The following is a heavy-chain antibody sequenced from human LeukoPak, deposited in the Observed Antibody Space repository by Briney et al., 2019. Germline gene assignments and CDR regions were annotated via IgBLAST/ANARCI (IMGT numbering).Heavy chain of an antibody. D-gene: IGHD4-17*01. Sequence: GGSLRLSCAASGFTVSSSYMSWVRQAPGKGLEWVSVIYSGGSTYYADSVKGRFTISRDNSKNTLYLQMNSLRAEDTAVYYCARDPLYGEPDDYWGQGTLVTVSS. V-gene: IGHV3-53*01. J-gene: IGHJ4*02. CDR2: IYSGGST. CDR1: GFTVSSSY. CDR3: ARDPLYGEPDDY.